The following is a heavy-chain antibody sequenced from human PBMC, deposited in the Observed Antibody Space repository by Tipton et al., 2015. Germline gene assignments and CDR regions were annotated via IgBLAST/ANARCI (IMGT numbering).Heavy chain of an antibody. CDR1: GGSFSDYY. Sequence: TLSLTCTVSGGSFSDYYWSWIRQSPGEGLEWIGYIYYSGSTNYNPSLRSRVAMSIDTSKNQFSLKLSSVIAADTAVYYCARASIIQGYYHDSSRYYLFNSWGQGTLVTVSS. J-gene: IGHJ1*01. D-gene: IGHD3-22*01. CDR2: IYYSGST. CDR3: ARASIIQGYYHDSSRYYLFNS. V-gene: IGHV4-59*01.